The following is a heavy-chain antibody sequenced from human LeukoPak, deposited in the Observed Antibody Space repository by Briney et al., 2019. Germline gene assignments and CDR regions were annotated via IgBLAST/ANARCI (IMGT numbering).Heavy chain of an antibody. D-gene: IGHD2-15*01. CDR2: INPNSGGT. J-gene: IGHJ4*02. CDR3: ARVGHDCSGGSCYSY. Sequence: ASVKVSCKASGYTFTSYYMHWVRQAPGQGLEWMGWINPNSGGTNYAQKFQGRVTMTRDTSISTAYMELSRLRSDDTAVYYCARVGHDCSGGSCYSYWGQGTLVTVSS. V-gene: IGHV1-2*02. CDR1: GYTFTSYY.